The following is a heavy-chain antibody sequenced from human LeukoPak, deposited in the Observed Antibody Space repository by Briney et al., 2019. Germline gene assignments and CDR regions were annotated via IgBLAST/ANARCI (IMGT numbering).Heavy chain of an antibody. CDR1: GFTVSSNY. CDR2: IYSGGST. V-gene: IGHV3-53*05. CDR3: ANLYSSSSFDY. D-gene: IGHD6-13*01. J-gene: IGHJ4*02. Sequence: GGSLRLSCAASGFTVSSNYMSWVRQAPGKGLEWVSVIYSGGSTYYADSVKGRFTISRDNSKNTLYLQMNSLRAEDTAVYYCANLYSSSSFDYWGQGTLVTVSS.